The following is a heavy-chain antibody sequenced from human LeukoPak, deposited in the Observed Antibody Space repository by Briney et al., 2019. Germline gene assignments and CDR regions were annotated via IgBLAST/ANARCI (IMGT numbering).Heavy chain of an antibody. J-gene: IGHJ6*03. V-gene: IGHV4-59*01. CDR1: GGSISSYY. CDR3: ARGKLVTVGYHYYYYMDV. Sequence: SETLSLTCTVSGGSISSYYWSWIRQPPGKGLEWIGYIYYSGSTNYSPSLKSRVTISVDTSKNQFSLKLSSVTAADTAVYYCARGKLVTVGYHYYYYMDVWGKGTTVTVSS. CDR2: IYYSGST. D-gene: IGHD1-26*01.